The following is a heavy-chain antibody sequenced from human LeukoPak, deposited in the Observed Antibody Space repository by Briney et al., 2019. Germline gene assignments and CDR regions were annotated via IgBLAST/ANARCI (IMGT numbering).Heavy chain of an antibody. V-gene: IGHV3-21*01. CDR1: GFTFSSYT. Sequence: GGSLRLSCAASGFTFSSYTMNWVRQAPGKGLEWVSSITSSSSYIYYADSVKGRFTISRDNAKNSLYLQMNSLRAEDTAVYYCARGAPYCSGGSCMYYFDYWGQGTLVTVSS. CDR3: ARGAPYCSGGSCMYYFDY. CDR2: ITSSSSYI. J-gene: IGHJ4*02. D-gene: IGHD2-15*01.